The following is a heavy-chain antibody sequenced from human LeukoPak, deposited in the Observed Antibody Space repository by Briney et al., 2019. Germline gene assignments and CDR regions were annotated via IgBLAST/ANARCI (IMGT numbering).Heavy chain of an antibody. CDR3: ARDRAGDFWSGYYGPSDMDV. D-gene: IGHD3-3*01. V-gene: IGHV3-74*01. CDR1: GFTFITYW. J-gene: IGHJ6*03. Sequence: GGSLRLSCAASGFTFITYWMHWVRQAPGKGLVWVSRINPDGSTTSYADSVKGRFTVSRDNAKNTLYLQMNSLRAEDTAVYYCARDRAGDFWSGYYGPSDMDVWGKGTTVIVSS. CDR2: INPDGSTT.